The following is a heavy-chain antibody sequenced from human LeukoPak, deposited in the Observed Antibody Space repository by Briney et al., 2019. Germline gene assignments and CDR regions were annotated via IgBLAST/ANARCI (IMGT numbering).Heavy chain of an antibody. CDR2: ISGSGVDT. D-gene: IGHD4-17*01. Sequence: VGSLRLSCAASGFTFRNYAMSWVRQAPGKGLEWVSTISGSGVDTDYADSVKDRFPISRDNSRNTLYLQMNSLRAEDTAVYYCAKHQDWTVTVPDYWGQGTPAPVSS. V-gene: IGHV3-23*01. CDR1: GFTFRNYA. CDR3: AKHQDWTVTVPDY. J-gene: IGHJ4*02.